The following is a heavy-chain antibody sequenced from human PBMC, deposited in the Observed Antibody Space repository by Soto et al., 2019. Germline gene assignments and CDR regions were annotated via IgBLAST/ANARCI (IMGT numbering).Heavy chain of an antibody. CDR1: GFTFSTYG. CDR2: ISYDGSNK. J-gene: IGHJ6*02. CDR3: AKDRKRYNWNDFPHYYHGMDV. D-gene: IGHD1-1*01. V-gene: IGHV3-30*18. Sequence: GGSLRLSCAASGFTFSTYGMHWVRQAPGKGLEWVAVISYDGSNKYYADSVKGRFTISRDNSKNTLYLQMNSLRAEDTAVYYCAKDRKRYNWNDFPHYYHGMDVWGQGTTVTVS.